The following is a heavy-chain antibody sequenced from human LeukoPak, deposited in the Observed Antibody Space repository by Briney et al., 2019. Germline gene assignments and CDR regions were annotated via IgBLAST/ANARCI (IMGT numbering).Heavy chain of an antibody. J-gene: IGHJ4*02. CDR3: ARFPSYFTMVRGVSAIDY. CDR1: DGSISSYY. D-gene: IGHD3-10*01. Sequence: SETLSLTCTVPDGSISSYYWSWIRQPAGKGLEWIGRVYTSGSTNYNPSLKSRVTISVDTSKNQFSLNLSSVTAADTAVYYCARFPSYFTMVRGVSAIDYWGQGTLVTVSS. V-gene: IGHV4-4*07. CDR2: VYTSGST.